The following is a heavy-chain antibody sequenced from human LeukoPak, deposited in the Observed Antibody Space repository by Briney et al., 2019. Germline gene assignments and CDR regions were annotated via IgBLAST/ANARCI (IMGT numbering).Heavy chain of an antibody. CDR3: GRDIQLSY. CDR2: ISASGVST. CDR1: GFTFSASA. J-gene: IGHJ4*02. D-gene: IGHD1-1*01. Sequence: GGSLRLSCAASGFTFSASAMTWVRHAPGKGLYSVSLISASGVSTYYVDSVNGRFTNSRDNSNTTLFLQMRSLSAAVTPAHFCGRDIQLSYFGQGTLATASS. V-gene: IGHV3-23*01.